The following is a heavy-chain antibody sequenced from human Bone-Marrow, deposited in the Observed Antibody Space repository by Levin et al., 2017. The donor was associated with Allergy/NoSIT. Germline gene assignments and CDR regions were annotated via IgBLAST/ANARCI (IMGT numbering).Heavy chain of an antibody. CDR2: ISGSGGGT. V-gene: IGHV3-23*01. CDR3: AKDSNYDSSVYSHFDY. CDR1: GFAFSGYA. Sequence: GESLKISCVASGFAFSGYAMNWVRQAPGKGLEWVSAISGSGGGTYYADSVRGRFTISRDNSKNTLYLQMNSLRAEDTAVYYCAKDSNYDSSVYSHFDYWGQGTLVTVSS. J-gene: IGHJ4*02. D-gene: IGHD3-22*01.